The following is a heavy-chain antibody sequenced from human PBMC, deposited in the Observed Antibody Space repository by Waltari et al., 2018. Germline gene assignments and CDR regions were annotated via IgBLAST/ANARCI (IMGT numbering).Heavy chain of an antibody. CDR2: IFYSGST. V-gene: IGHV4-30-4*08. Sequence: QVQLQESGPRLVKPSQTLSLTCTVSGFSINTGDYSWSWIRQPPGEGLEWIGYIFYSGSTYNNPSLMGRVTISVDTSKNQFSLNLRSVTAADTAVYYCARGRNTYYFDFWGQGTLVTVSS. CDR3: ARGRNTYYFDF. CDR1: GFSINTGDYS. J-gene: IGHJ4*02.